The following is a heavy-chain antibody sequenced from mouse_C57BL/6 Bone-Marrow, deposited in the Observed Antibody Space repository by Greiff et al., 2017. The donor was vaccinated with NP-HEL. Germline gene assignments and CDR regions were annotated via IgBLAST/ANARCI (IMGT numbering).Heavy chain of an antibody. D-gene: IGHD2-4*01. V-gene: IGHV7-3*01. J-gene: IGHJ3*01. Sequence: EVKLMESGGGLVQPGGSLSLSCAASGFTFTDYYMSWVRQPPGKALEWLGFIRNKANGYTTEYSASVKGRFTISRDNSQSILYLQMNALRAEDSATYYCARFSHYDYAFAYWGQGTLVTVSA. CDR2: IRNKANGYTT. CDR1: GFTFTDYY. CDR3: ARFSHYDYAFAY.